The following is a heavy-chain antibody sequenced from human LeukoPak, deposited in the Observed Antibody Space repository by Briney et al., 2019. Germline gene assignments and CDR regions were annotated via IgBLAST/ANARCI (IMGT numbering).Heavy chain of an antibody. Sequence: SETLSLTCAVYGGSFSGYYWSWIRQPPGKGLEWIGEINHSGSTNRNPSLKSRVTISVDTSKSQFSLKLSSVTAADTAVYYCARHGIAQDYWGQGTLVTVSS. D-gene: IGHD6-13*01. CDR1: GGSFSGYY. CDR3: ARHGIAQDY. CDR2: INHSGST. V-gene: IGHV4-34*01. J-gene: IGHJ4*02.